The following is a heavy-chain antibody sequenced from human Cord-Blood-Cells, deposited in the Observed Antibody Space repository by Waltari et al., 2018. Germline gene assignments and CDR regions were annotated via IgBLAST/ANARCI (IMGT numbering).Heavy chain of an antibody. CDR1: GPTFPMYV. V-gene: IGHV1-8*01. Sequence: QVLLVQTGAEWNKDEASLNVGGTCSGPTFPMYVPKVAPEATGQGLEWMGCMNPNSGNTSYAQKFQDRGTMTTNNTINTAYMELSSLIYEDTAVYYCARDDSNYFAFDIWGQGTMVTVSS. D-gene: IGHD4-4*01. J-gene: IGHJ3*02. CDR3: ARDDSNYFAFDI. CDR2: MNPNSGNT.